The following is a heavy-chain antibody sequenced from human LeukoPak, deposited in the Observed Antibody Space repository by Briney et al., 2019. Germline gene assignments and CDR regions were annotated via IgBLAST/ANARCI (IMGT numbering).Heavy chain of an antibody. D-gene: IGHD1-26*01. CDR1: GYTFTSYA. Sequence: GASVKVSCKASGYTFTSYAISWVRQAPGQGLEWMGGIIPIFGTANYAQKFQGRVTITADESTSTAYMELSSLRSEDTAVYYCARDEQQGSGSYPFSDYWGQGTLVTVSS. CDR3: ARDEQQGSGSYPFSDY. CDR2: IIPIFGTA. J-gene: IGHJ4*02. V-gene: IGHV1-69*13.